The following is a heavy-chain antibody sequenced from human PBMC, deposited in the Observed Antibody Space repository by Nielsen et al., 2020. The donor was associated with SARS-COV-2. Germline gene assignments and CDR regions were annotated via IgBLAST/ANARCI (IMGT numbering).Heavy chain of an antibody. Sequence: GGSLRLSCAASGFTFSSYGMHWVRQAPGKGLEWVAVISYDGSNEYYADSVKGRFTISRDNSKNTLYLQMNSLRAEDTAVYYCARDDSSGYYYVPSAFDIWGQGTMVTVSS. CDR2: ISYDGSNE. CDR1: GFTFSSYG. CDR3: ARDDSSGYYYVPSAFDI. V-gene: IGHV3-30*03. J-gene: IGHJ3*02. D-gene: IGHD3-22*01.